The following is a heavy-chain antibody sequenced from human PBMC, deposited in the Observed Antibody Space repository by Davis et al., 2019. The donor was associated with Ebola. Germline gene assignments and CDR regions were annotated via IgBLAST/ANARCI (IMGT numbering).Heavy chain of an antibody. CDR3: ARGWLRSKFDY. Sequence: HSQTLSLTCAISGDSVSSGGWNWIRQSPSRGLEWLGRTYYTTKWYNDYAESVKSRITINPDTSKNQFSLQLNSVTAEDTAVYYCARGWLRSKFDYWGPGTLVTVSS. CDR2: TYYTTKWYN. CDR1: GDSVSSGG. V-gene: IGHV6-1*01. D-gene: IGHD5-12*01. J-gene: IGHJ4*02.